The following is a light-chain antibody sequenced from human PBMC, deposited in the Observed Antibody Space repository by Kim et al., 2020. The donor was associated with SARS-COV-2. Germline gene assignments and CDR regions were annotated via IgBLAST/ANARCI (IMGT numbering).Light chain of an antibody. Sequence: GTVTLTCGLSSGSVSTSYYPSWYQQTPGQAPRTLIYSTNTRSSGVPDRFSGSILGNKAALTISGAQADDESDYYCVLYMGSGYWVFGGGTQVTVL. J-gene: IGLJ3*02. CDR1: SGSVSTSYY. V-gene: IGLV8-61*01. CDR2: STN. CDR3: VLYMGSGYWV.